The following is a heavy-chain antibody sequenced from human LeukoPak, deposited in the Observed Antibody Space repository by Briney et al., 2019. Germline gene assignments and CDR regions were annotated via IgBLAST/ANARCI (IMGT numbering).Heavy chain of an antibody. V-gene: IGHV1-2*02. Sequence: ASVKVSCKASGYTFTGYYMHWVRQAPGQGLEWMGWINPNSGGTNYAQKFQGRVTMTWDTSISTAYMELSRLRSDDTAVYYCARGDSSGYTYDYWGQGTLVTVSS. J-gene: IGHJ4*02. CDR2: INPNSGGT. D-gene: IGHD3-22*01. CDR3: ARGDSSGYTYDY. CDR1: GYTFTGYY.